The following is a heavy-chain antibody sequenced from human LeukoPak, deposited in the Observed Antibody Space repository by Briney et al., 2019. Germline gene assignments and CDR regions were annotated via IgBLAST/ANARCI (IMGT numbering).Heavy chain of an antibody. D-gene: IGHD1-26*01. V-gene: IGHV3-30*02. Sequence: GGSLRLSCAASGLTFSSSGMHWVRQAPGKGLEWVAFIRYDETNKHYADSVKGRFTISRGNSKNTLYLQMNSLRSEDTAVYYCAKGVYGGSSGGFYFDYWGQGALVTVSS. CDR3: AKGVYGGSSGGFYFDY. CDR1: GLTFSSSG. CDR2: IRYDETNK. J-gene: IGHJ4*02.